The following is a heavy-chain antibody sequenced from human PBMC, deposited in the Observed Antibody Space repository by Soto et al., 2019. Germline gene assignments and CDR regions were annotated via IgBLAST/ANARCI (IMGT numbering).Heavy chain of an antibody. CDR1: GGTFSSYA. Sequence: ASVKVCCKASGGTFSSYAISWVRQAPGQGLEWMGGIIPIFGTANYAQKFQGRVTITADESTSTAYMELSSLRSEDTAVYYCARDFKAYHYYDSSGYYPDFDYWGQGTLVTVSS. D-gene: IGHD3-22*01. J-gene: IGHJ4*02. CDR2: IIPIFGTA. V-gene: IGHV1-69*13. CDR3: ARDFKAYHYYDSSGYYPDFDY.